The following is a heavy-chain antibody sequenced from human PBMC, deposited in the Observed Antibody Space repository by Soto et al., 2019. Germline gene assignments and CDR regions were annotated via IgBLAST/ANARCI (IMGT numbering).Heavy chain of an antibody. CDR3: AREIRQYDSWNNEYYYYGLDV. CDR2: IYPGDSDT. V-gene: IGHV5-51*01. CDR1: EYSFSTYW. D-gene: IGHD3-3*01. J-gene: IGHJ6*02. Sequence: PGESLKISCKGSEYSFSTYWIAWVRQMPGKGLEWMGIIYPGDSDTRYSPPFQGQVTISADKSISTAHLQWSSLKASDTAIYYCAREIRQYDSWNNEYYYYGLDVWGQGTTVTVSS.